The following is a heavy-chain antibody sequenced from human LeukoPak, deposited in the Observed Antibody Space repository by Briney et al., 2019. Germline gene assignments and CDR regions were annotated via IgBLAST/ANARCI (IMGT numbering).Heavy chain of an antibody. Sequence: GASVKVSCKVSGYTLTELSMHWVRQAPGKGLEWMGGFDPEDGETIYAQKFQGRVTMTEDTSTDTAYMELSSPRSEDTAVYYCATVYDSSDAFDIWGQGTMVTVSS. CDR3: ATVYDSSDAFDI. V-gene: IGHV1-24*01. CDR2: FDPEDGET. J-gene: IGHJ3*02. D-gene: IGHD3-22*01. CDR1: GYTLTELS.